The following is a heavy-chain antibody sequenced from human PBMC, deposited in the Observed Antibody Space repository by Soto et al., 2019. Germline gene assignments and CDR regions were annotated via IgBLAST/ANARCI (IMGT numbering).Heavy chain of an antibody. CDR1: GGSISSGGYY. V-gene: IGHV4-31*03. J-gene: IGHJ4*02. CDR3: ARDRSNWAFDY. D-gene: IGHD7-27*01. CDR2: IYYSGST. Sequence: QVQLQESGPGLVKPSQTLSLTCTVSGGSISSGGYYWSWIRQHPGKGLEWIGYIYYSGSTYYNPSLKRRVTISVDTSKNQFALKLSSVTAADTAVYYCARDRSNWAFDYWGQGTLVTVSS.